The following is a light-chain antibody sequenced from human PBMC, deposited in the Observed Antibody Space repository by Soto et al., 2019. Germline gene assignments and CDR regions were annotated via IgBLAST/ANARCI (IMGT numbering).Light chain of an antibody. V-gene: IGLV2-8*01. Sequence: QSALTQPPSASGSPGQSVAISCTGTSRDVGGQNYVSWFQQYPGKAPKLLIYAVSNRPSGVPYRFSGSKSGNTASLTISGLQAEDEAEYYCSSYTNINTRACVFGTGTKVTVL. CDR3: SSYTNINTRACV. CDR2: AVS. J-gene: IGLJ1*01. CDR1: SRDVGGQNY.